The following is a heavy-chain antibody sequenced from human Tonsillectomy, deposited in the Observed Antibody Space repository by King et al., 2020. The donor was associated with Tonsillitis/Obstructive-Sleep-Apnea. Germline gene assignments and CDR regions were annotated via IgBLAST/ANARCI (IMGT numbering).Heavy chain of an antibody. V-gene: IGHV3-30*04. CDR2: ISHDGNNK. Sequence: HVQLVESGGGLVQPGGSLRLSCAASGFTFSNYAMHWVRQTPGKGLEWVAIISHDGNNKYYADSVKGRFTISRDNSRNSLHLQMNSLRDEGTALYYCARNHYGDTLNRFDLWGQGTLVTVSS. CDR1: GFTFSNYA. D-gene: IGHD4-17*01. CDR3: ARNHYGDTLNRFDL. J-gene: IGHJ4*02.